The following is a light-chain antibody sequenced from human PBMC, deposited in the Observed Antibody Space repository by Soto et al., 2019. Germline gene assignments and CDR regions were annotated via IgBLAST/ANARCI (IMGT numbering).Light chain of an antibody. CDR2: DAS. J-gene: IGKJ4*01. CDR3: QQYNSYGLT. V-gene: IGKV1-5*01. Sequence: DIQMTQSPSTVSASVGDRVTITCRASHTINSWLAWYQQKPGRAPNLLIYDASHLESGVPSRFSGSGSGTEFTLTINSLQPDDFAPYYCQQYNSYGLTFGGGTKVDVK. CDR1: HTINSW.